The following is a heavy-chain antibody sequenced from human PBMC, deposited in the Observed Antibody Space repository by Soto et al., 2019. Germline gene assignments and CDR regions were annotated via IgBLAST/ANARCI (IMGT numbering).Heavy chain of an antibody. V-gene: IGHV1-69*06. J-gene: IGHJ6*02. CDR1: GGTFSSYA. CDR3: AREGFVVVPAAMDYYYYYGMDV. CDR2: IIPIFGTA. Sequence: SVKVSCKASGGTFSSYAISWVRQAPGQGLEWMGGIIPIFGTANYAQKFQGRVTITADKSTSTAYMELSSLRSEDTAVYYWAREGFVVVPAAMDYYYYYGMDVWGQGTTVTVSS. D-gene: IGHD2-2*01.